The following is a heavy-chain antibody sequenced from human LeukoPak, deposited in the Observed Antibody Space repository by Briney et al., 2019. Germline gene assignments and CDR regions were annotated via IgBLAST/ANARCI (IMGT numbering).Heavy chain of an antibody. J-gene: IGHJ6*02. CDR2: IYSGGST. V-gene: IGHV3-66*02. Sequence: GGSLRLSCAASGLTVTSNYMSRVRQAPGKGLEWVSVIYSGGSTYYADSVKGRFTISRDNSKNTLYLQMNSLRAEDTAVYYCARDRRVRGVFYYGMDVWGQGTTVTVSS. D-gene: IGHD3-10*01. CDR1: GLTVTSNY. CDR3: ARDRRVRGVFYYGMDV.